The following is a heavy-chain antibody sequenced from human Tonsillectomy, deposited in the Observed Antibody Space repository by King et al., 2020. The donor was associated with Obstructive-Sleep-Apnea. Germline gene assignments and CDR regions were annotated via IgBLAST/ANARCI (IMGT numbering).Heavy chain of an antibody. CDR2: VNPKTGGT. D-gene: IGHD6-13*01. J-gene: IGHJ3*02. CDR1: GYTFTGYY. V-gene: IGHV1-2*02. CDR3: ATDPTRIAAPI. Sequence: QLVQSGSEVRKPGASVNVSCKASGYTFTGYYIHWVRQAPGQGLEWMGWVNPKTGGTNYAQKFQGRVTMTRDTSISTAYMELSRLTSDDTALYYCATDPTRIAAPIWGQGTMVTVSS.